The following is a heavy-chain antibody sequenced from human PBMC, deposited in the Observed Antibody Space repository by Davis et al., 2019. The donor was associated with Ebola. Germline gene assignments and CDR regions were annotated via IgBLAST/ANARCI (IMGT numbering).Heavy chain of an antibody. J-gene: IGHJ4*02. Sequence: PSETLSLTCAVYGGSFSGYYWSWIRQPPGKGLEWIGEINHSGSTNYNPSLKSRVTISVDTSKNQFSLKLSSVTAADTAVYYCARGADCSGGSCYSGYFDYWGQGTLVTVSS. CDR3: ARGADCSGGSCYSGYFDY. CDR2: INHSGST. V-gene: IGHV4-34*01. D-gene: IGHD2-15*01. CDR1: GGSFSGYY.